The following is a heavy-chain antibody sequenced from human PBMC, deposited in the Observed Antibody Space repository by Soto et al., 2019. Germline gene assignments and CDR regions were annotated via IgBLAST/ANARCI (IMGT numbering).Heavy chain of an antibody. D-gene: IGHD3-16*01. CDR1: GDTISRSSAA. Sequence: PSQTLSLTCDISGDTISRSSAAWIWVRQSPSRGLEWLGRTYYKSKWSTDYALSVKGRITINAITSRNQISLHLNSVTPEDTAVYYCARQTDDSYTFNAFDIWGQGTMVTV. V-gene: IGHV6-1*01. J-gene: IGHJ3*02. CDR2: TYYKSKWST. CDR3: ARQTDDSYTFNAFDI.